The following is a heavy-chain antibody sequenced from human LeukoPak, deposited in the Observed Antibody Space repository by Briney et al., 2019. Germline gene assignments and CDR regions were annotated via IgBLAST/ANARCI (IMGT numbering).Heavy chain of an antibody. CDR1: GYTFTSYD. V-gene: IGHV1-8*03. D-gene: IGHD2-2*01. J-gene: IGHJ6*03. CDR2: MNPNSGNT. Sequence: ASVKVSCKASGYTFTSYDINWVRQATGQGLEWMGWMNPNSGNTGYAQKFQGRVTITRNTSISTAYMELSSLRSEDTAVYYCAREVPAAMGRYYYYYYMDAWGKGTTVTVSS. CDR3: AREVPAAMGRYYYYYYMDA.